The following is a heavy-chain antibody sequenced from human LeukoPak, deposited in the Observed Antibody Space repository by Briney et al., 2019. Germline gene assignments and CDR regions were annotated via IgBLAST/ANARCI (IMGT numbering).Heavy chain of an antibody. CDR1: GGSISSYY. J-gene: IGHJ4*02. D-gene: IGHD3-22*01. Sequence: PSETLSLTCTVSGGSISSYYWSWIRQPPGKGLEWIGYIYYTGTTNYNPSLKSRVTMSVDTSKNQFSLKLSSVTAADTAVYYCARGVFYYDTSGRGYYFDYWGQGTLVTVSS. CDR2: IYYTGTT. V-gene: IGHV4-59*12. CDR3: ARGVFYYDTSGRGYYFDY.